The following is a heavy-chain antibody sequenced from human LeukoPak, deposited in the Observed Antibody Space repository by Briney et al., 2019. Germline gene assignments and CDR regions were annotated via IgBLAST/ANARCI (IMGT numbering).Heavy chain of an antibody. V-gene: IGHV3-21*01. J-gene: IGHJ4*02. Sequence: PGGSLRLSCAASGFTFSSYSMNWVRQAPGKGLEWVSSISSSSSYIYYADSVKGRFTISRDNAKNSLYLQMNSLRAEDTAVYYCARAGSMVRGVRYYFDYWGQGTLVTVSS. CDR2: ISSSSSYI. CDR3: ARAGSMVRGVRYYFDY. CDR1: GFTFSSYS. D-gene: IGHD3-10*01.